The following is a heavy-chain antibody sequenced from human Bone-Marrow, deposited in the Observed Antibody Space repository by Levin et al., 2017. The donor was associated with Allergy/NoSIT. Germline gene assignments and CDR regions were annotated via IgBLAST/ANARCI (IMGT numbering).Heavy chain of an antibody. V-gene: IGHV1-18*01. J-gene: IGHJ6*02. CDR2: VSAYSGNA. CDR3: ARGHFPYYYYGMDV. CDR1: GYTFTTYG. Sequence: ASVKVSCKASGYTFTTYGLTWVRQAPGQGLEWMGWVSAYSGNANYALNLQDRVTMTTDTATNTAYMELTSLRSDDTAIYYCARGHFPYYYYGMDVWGQGTTVVVSS.